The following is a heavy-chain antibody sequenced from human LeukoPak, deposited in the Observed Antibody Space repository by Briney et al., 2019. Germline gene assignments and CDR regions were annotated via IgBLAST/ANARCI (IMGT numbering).Heavy chain of an antibody. D-gene: IGHD3-22*01. V-gene: IGHV3-48*01. CDR1: GFTFGSYS. J-gene: IGHJ3*02. CDR2: ISSSSSTI. CDR3: ARDEAFTMIVVVTKSPHAFDI. Sequence: GGSLRLSCAASGFTFGSYSMNWVRQAPGKGLEWVSYISSSSSTIYYADSVKGRFTISRDNAKNSLYLQMHSLRAEDTAVYYCARDEAFTMIVVVTKSPHAFDIWGQGTMVTVSS.